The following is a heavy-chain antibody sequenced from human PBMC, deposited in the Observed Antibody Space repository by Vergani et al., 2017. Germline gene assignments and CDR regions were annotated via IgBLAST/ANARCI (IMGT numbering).Heavy chain of an antibody. D-gene: IGHD6-13*01. J-gene: IGHJ1*01. CDR2: INPNSGGT. CDR3: ARVMGERGRSSSWYPAEYFQH. Sequence: QVQLVQSGAEVKKLGASVKVSCKASGYTFTGYYMHWVRQAPGQGLEWMGWINPNSGGTNYAQKFQGRVTMTRDTSISTAYMELSRLRSDDTAVYYCARVMGERGRSSSWYPAEYFQHWGQGTLVTVSS. V-gene: IGHV1-2*02. CDR1: GYTFTGYY.